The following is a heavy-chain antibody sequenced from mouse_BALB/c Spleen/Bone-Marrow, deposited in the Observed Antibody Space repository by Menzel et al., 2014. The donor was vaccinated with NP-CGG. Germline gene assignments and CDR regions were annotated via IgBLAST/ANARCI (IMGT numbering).Heavy chain of an antibody. CDR2: IAXXSGST. CDR3: ARGIYYGNYVYAMDY. CDR1: GYTFTNXW. J-gene: IGHJ4*01. Sequence: DLVKPGASVKLSCKASGYTFTNXWXNWIKQRPGQGLEWIGRIAXXSGSTYYNEMFKGKATLTVDTSSSTAYIQLSSLSSEDSAVYFCARGIYYGNYVYAMDYWGQGTSVTVSS. V-gene: IGHV1S41*01. D-gene: IGHD2-1*01.